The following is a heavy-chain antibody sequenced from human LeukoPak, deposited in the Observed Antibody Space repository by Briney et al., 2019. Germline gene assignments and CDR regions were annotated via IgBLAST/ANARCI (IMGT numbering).Heavy chain of an antibody. CDR2: INQDASEK. CDR3: ARDPTRGYSYGYEDY. J-gene: IGHJ4*02. CDR1: GFTFSSYW. Sequence: PGGSLRLSCAASGFTFSSYWMNWVRQAPGKGLEWVANINQDASEKYSVDSVKGRFTISRDNAKNSLYLQMNSLRAEDTAVYSCARDPTRGYSYGYEDYWGQGTLVTVSS. D-gene: IGHD5-18*01. V-gene: IGHV3-7*01.